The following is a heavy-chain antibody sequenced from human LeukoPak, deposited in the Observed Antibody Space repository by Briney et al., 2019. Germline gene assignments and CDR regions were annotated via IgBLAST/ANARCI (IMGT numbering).Heavy chain of an antibody. V-gene: IGHV1-2*02. CDR1: GYTFTGYY. CDR2: INPNSGGT. D-gene: IGHD1-14*01. J-gene: IGHJ4*02. Sequence: ASVKVSCKASGYTFTGYYMHWVRQAPGQGLEWMGWINPNSGGTNYAQKLQGRVTMTTDTSTSTAYMELRSLRSDDTAVYYCARVAGGGYPEPDYWGQGTLVTVSS. CDR3: ARVAGGGYPEPDY.